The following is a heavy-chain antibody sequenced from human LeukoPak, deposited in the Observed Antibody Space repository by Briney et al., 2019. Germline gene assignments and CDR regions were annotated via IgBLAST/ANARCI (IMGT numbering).Heavy chain of an antibody. CDR2: IYGGASDT. D-gene: IGHD2-15*01. J-gene: IGHJ4*02. Sequence: GESLKISCKGSGYTFTSYWIGWVRPMPGKGLEWMVIIYGGASDTRYSPSFQGQVTISADKSINTAYLQWSSLKVSDTAMYYCTRGSGEIHYWGQGTLVTVSS. CDR3: TRGSGEIHY. V-gene: IGHV5-51*01. CDR1: GYTFTSYW.